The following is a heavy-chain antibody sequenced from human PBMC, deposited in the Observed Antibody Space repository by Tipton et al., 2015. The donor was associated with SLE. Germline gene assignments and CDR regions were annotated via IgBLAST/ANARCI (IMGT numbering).Heavy chain of an antibody. CDR3: AGGPRGGGSTDYYYSMDV. J-gene: IGHJ6*04. D-gene: IGHD3-16*01. V-gene: IGHV1-69*01. Sequence: QVQLVQSGAEVKKPGSSVRVSCKASGGSFSSYPISWVRQAPGQGLEWMGGIIPIFGTPNYAQKFQGRVTITADESTNIAYMELSSLRSEDTAVYYWAGGPRGGGSTDYYYSMDVWGKGTTVTVSS. CDR2: IIPIFGTP. CDR1: GGSFSSYP.